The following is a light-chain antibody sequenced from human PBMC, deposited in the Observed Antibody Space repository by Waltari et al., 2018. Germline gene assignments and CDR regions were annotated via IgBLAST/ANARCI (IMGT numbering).Light chain of an antibody. J-gene: IGLJ2*01. CDR1: SLRNSY. V-gene: IGLV3-19*01. Sequence: SYELTQDPAVSVALGQTVKITCQGDSLRNSYATLYQQKPGQAPLPVIYGKNNRPSGIPDRFAGSSAGNTASLTITGAQAEDAADYYCCSRDSSAFQLVFGGGTKLTVL. CDR2: GKN. CDR3: CSRDSSAFQLV.